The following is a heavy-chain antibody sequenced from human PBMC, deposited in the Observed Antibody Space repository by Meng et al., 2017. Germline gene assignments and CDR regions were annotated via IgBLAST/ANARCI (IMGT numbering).Heavy chain of an antibody. J-gene: IGHJ5*02. CDR1: GGTFSSYA. CDR3: ARDKRPSSSWYGNWFDP. Sequence: QGQRVQSGAGVKKPGASVKVSCKASGGTFSSYAISWVRQAPGQGLEWMGGIIPIFGTANYAQKFQGRVTITADKSTSTAYMELSSLRSEDTAVYYCARDKRPSSSWYGNWFDPWGQGTLVTVSS. D-gene: IGHD6-13*01. V-gene: IGHV1-69*06. CDR2: IIPIFGTA.